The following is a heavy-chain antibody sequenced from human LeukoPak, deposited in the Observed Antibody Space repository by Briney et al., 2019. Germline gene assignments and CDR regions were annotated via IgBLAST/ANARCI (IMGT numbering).Heavy chain of an antibody. CDR1: GFTFGDYA. CDR2: IRSKADGGTT. D-gene: IGHD3-22*01. Sequence: GGSLRLSCTASGFTFGDYAMSWVRQAPGKGLEWVGVIRSKADGGTTEYAASVKGRFTISRDDSKSIAYLQMNSLKTEDKAVYYCTRDMAIYYDSSCADYWGQGTLVTVSS. V-gene: IGHV3-49*04. CDR3: TRDMAIYYDSSCADY. J-gene: IGHJ4*02.